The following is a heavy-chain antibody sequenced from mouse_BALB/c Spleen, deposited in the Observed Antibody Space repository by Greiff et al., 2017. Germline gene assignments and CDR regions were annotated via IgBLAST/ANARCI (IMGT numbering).Heavy chain of an antibody. CDR1: GFTFSSYG. CDR3: ARGGLVHY. Sequence: EVKVVESGGGLVQPGGSLKLSCAASGFTFSSYGMSWVRQTPDKRLELVATINSNGGSTYYPDSVKGRFTISRDNAKNTLYLQMSSLKSEDTAMYYCARGGLVHYWGQGTTLTVSS. J-gene: IGHJ2*01. V-gene: IGHV5-6-3*01. CDR2: INSNGGST. D-gene: IGHD2-12*01.